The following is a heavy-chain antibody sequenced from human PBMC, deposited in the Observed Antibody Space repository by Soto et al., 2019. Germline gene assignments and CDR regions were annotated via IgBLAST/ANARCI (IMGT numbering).Heavy chain of an antibody. J-gene: IGHJ4*02. CDR1: GFTFTSSA. Sequence: KASGFTFTSSAMQWVRQARGQRLEWKGWIVVGSGNTNYAQKFQERVTITRDMSTSTAYMELSSLRSEDTAVYYCAAVGRATPGIDYWGQGTLVTVSS. V-gene: IGHV1-58*02. CDR2: IVVGSGNT. CDR3: AAVGRATPGIDY. D-gene: IGHD5-12*01.